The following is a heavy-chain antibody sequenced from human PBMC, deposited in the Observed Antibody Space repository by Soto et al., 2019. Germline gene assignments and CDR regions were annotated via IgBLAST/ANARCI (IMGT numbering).Heavy chain of an antibody. J-gene: IGHJ4*02. CDR3: ARDRILTGYRVDY. D-gene: IGHD3-9*01. CDR1: RDTFNRYT. Sequence: QVQLVQSGAEVKKPGSSVKVSCETSRDTFNRYTISWVRQAPGQGLEWMGRIIPDLGITSYAQKVQGRVTITADKSTNIVYMELRSLRSEDTAVYYCARDRILTGYRVDYWGQGSLVTVSS. V-gene: IGHV1-69*08. CDR2: IIPDLGIT.